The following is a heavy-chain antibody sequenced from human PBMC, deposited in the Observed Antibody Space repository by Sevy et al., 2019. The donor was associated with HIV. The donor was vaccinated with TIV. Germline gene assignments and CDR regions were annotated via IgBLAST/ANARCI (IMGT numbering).Heavy chain of an antibody. D-gene: IGHD6-13*01. CDR2: IHSSGST. CDR3: AREYSSSETLHV. V-gene: IGHV4-59*01. Sequence: SGTLSLTCTVSGGSIHNSYWSWIRQSPGKGLEWIGYIHSSGSTNGNPSLKGRVTISVDTSKNQFSLNLKSVTAADSGIYYCAREYSSSETLHVWGQGTTVTVSS. CDR1: GGSIHNSY. J-gene: IGHJ6*02.